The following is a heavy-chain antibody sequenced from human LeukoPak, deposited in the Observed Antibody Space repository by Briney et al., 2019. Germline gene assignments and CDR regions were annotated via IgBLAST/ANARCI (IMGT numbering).Heavy chain of an antibody. CDR1: GFTFTGYW. Sequence: GGSLRLSCAASGFTFTGYWMNWVRQAPGKGLVWVSHIDIDGSSTNYADSVKGRFTISRDNAKNTLYLQMNSLRAEDTAVYYCARAIAPATLASWGQGTLVTVSS. CDR3: ARAIAPATLAS. J-gene: IGHJ4*02. D-gene: IGHD6-13*01. CDR2: IDIDGSST. V-gene: IGHV3-74*01.